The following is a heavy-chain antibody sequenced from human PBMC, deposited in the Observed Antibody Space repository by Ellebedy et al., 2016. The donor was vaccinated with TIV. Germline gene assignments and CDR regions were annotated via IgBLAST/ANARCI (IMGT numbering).Heavy chain of an antibody. Sequence: GESLKISXAASGFTFSSYAMSWVRQAPGRRLEWVSAISGSGGSTHYVDSVRGRFTISRDNSKNTLYLQMTNLRAEDTAVYYCAKAPTAIFAHFYYYYYYMDVWGKGTTVTVSS. CDR1: GFTFSSYA. CDR3: AKAPTAIFAHFYYYYYYMDV. J-gene: IGHJ6*03. D-gene: IGHD2-21*02. V-gene: IGHV3-23*01. CDR2: ISGSGGST.